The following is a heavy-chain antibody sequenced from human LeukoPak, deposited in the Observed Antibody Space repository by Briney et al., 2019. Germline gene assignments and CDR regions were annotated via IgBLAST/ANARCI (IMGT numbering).Heavy chain of an antibody. CDR2: ISGSGGST. V-gene: IGHV3-23*01. Sequence: PGGSLRLSCAASGFTFSSYAMSWVRQAPGKGLEWVSAISGSGGSTYYADSVKGRFTISRDNSKNTLYLQMNSLRAEDTAVYYCAKDPYIAVAGTVPYYFDYWGQGTLVTVSS. J-gene: IGHJ4*02. CDR1: GFTFSSYA. D-gene: IGHD6-19*01. CDR3: AKDPYIAVAGTVPYYFDY.